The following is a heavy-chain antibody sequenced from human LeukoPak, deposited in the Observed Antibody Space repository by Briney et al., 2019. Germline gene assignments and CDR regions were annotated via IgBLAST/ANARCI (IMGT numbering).Heavy chain of an antibody. D-gene: IGHD2-2*01. Sequence: ASVKVSCKASGYTFTSYYMHWVRQAPGQGLEWMGIINPSGGSTSYAQKFQGRVTMTRDTSTSTVYMELSSLRSEDTAVYYCARDFGRIVVVPAAMRGWFVPWGQGTLVTVSS. CDR2: INPSGGST. V-gene: IGHV1-46*01. J-gene: IGHJ5*02. CDR1: GYTFTSYY. CDR3: ARDFGRIVVVPAAMRGWFVP.